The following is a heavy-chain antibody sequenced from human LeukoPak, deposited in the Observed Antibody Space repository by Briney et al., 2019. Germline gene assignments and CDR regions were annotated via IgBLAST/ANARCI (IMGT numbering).Heavy chain of an antibody. CDR1: GFTFSSYA. J-gene: IGHJ4*02. CDR3: ARDRRTYYYDSSGYEN. CDR2: ISGSGGST. V-gene: IGHV3-23*01. D-gene: IGHD3-22*01. Sequence: GGSLRLSCAASGFTFSSYAMSWVRQAPGKGLEWVSAISGSGGSTYYADSVKGRFTISRDNAKNSLYLQMNSLRAEDTAVYYCARDRRTYYYDSSGYENWGQGTLVTVS.